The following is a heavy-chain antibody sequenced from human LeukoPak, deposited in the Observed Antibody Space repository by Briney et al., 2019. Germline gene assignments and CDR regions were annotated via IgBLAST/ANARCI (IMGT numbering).Heavy chain of an antibody. D-gene: IGHD3-10*01. Sequence: PGGSLRLSCAASGFTFSSYAMSWVRQAPGKGLEWVSAISGSGGSTYYADSVKGRFTISRDNSKNTLYLQMNSLRAEDTAVYYCANPYGSGSYTPFHYYYMDVWGKGTTVTVSS. V-gene: IGHV3-23*01. J-gene: IGHJ6*03. CDR3: ANPYGSGSYTPFHYYYMDV. CDR1: GFTFSSYA. CDR2: ISGSGGST.